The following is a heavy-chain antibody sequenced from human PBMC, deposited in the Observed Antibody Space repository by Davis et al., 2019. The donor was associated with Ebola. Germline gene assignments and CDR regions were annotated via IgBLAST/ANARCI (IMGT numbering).Heavy chain of an antibody. D-gene: IGHD6-6*01. CDR2: INPSGGST. CDR3: ASFQAARPDY. J-gene: IGHJ4*02. CDR1: GYTFTSYY. V-gene: IGHV1-46*01. Sequence: ASVKVSCKASGYTFTSYYMHWVRQAPGQGLEWMGIINPSGGSTSYAQKFQGRVTITRDTSASTAYMELSSLRSEDTAVYNCASFQAARPDYWGQGTLVTVSS.